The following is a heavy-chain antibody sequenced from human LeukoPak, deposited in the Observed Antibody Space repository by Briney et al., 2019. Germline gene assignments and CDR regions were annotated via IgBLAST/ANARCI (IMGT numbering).Heavy chain of an antibody. CDR2: INPSGGST. CDR3: ARVSADTAMTNPLDY. D-gene: IGHD5-18*01. J-gene: IGHJ4*02. CDR1: GYTFTSYY. Sequence: ASVKVSCKASGYTFTSYYMHWVRQAPGQGLEWMEIINPSGGSTSYAQKFQGRVTMTRDTSTSTVYMELSSLRSEDTAVYYCARVSADTAMTNPLDYWGQGTLVTVSS. V-gene: IGHV1-46*01.